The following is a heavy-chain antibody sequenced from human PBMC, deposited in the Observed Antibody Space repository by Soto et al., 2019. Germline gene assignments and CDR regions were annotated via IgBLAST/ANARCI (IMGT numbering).Heavy chain of an antibody. J-gene: IGHJ4*02. CDR1: GFTFTDYH. Sequence: GGSLRLSCEASGFTFTDYHMSWIRQAPGKGLEWVALISETGSHTAYAESVKGRFTISRDNARPSVFLQMNSLRSDDTTVYFCARSLRATSPLTFWGQGTPVTVSS. V-gene: IGHV3-11*06. CDR2: ISETGSHT. CDR3: ARSLRATSPLTF. D-gene: IGHD7-27*01.